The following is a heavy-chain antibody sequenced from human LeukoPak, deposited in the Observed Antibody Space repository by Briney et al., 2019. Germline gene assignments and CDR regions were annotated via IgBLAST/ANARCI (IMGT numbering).Heavy chain of an antibody. Sequence: GESLKISCKAPGYSFTRYWISWVRQMPGKGLEWMGRIDPSDSYTNYSPSFQGHVTISADKSISTAYLQWRGLKASDTAIYYCARTYSSGWAFFDYWGQGNMVTVSS. V-gene: IGHV5-10-1*01. J-gene: IGHJ4*02. CDR1: GYSFTRYW. D-gene: IGHD6-19*01. CDR3: ARTYSSGWAFFDY. CDR2: IDPSDSYT.